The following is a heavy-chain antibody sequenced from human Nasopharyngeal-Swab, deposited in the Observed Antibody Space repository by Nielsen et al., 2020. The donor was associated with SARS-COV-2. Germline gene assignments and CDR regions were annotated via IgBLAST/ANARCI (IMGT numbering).Heavy chain of an antibody. Sequence: SVKVSCKVSGGPFSTNAISWVRQAPGQGLEWMGGILPIVGTPNYSQKFQGRVTITADELTRTDYMELSILTSEDTAVYYCARDLEGAEASDYWGQGTLLTVSS. J-gene: IGHJ4*02. CDR1: GGPFSTNA. D-gene: IGHD1-1*01. CDR3: ARDLEGAEASDY. V-gene: IGHV1-69*13. CDR2: ILPIVGTP.